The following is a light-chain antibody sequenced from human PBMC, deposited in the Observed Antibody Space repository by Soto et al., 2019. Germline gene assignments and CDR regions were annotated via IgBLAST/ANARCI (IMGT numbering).Light chain of an antibody. J-gene: IGKJ3*01. CDR3: QQYDNLPLGT. V-gene: IGKV1-33*01. CDR2: DAS. CDR1: QDIFNY. Sequence: DIQMTQSPSSLSASVGDRVTITCQASQDIFNYLNWYQQKPGKAPKLLIYDASNLETGVPSRFSGSGSGTDFTFTISSLQPEDIATYYCQQYDNLPLGTFRPGTKVDIK.